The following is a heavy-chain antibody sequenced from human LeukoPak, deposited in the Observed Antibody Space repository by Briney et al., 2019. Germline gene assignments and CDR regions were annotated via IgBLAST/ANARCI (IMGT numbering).Heavy chain of an antibody. D-gene: IGHD3-3*01. J-gene: IGHJ4*02. CDR1: GFTVSSNY. V-gene: IGHV3-23*01. CDR3: AKNYDFWSGSYYFDY. CDR2: ISGSGGST. Sequence: GGSLRLSCAASGFTVSSNYMSWVRQAPGKGLEWVSAISGSGGSTYYADSVKGRFTISRDNSKNTLYLQMNSLRAEDTAVYYCAKNYDFWSGSYYFDYWGQGTLVTVSS.